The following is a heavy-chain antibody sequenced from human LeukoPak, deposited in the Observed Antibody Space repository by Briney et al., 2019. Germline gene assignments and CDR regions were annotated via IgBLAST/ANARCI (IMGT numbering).Heavy chain of an antibody. Sequence: PSETLSLTCTVSGGSISSYYWRWIRQPPGKGLEWIGYIYYSGSTNYNPSLKSRVTISVDTSKNQFSLKLSSVTAADTAVYYCARGTYSSGRIPFDYWGQGTLVTASS. V-gene: IGHV4-59*01. CDR3: ARGTYSSGRIPFDY. J-gene: IGHJ4*02. CDR1: GGSISSYY. D-gene: IGHD6-19*01. CDR2: IYYSGST.